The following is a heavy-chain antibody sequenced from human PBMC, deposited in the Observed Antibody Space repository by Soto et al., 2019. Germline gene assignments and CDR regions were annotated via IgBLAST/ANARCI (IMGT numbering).Heavy chain of an antibody. CDR1: GYTFTEFD. Sequence: QVLLVQSGADVKKPGASVKVSCKTSGYTFTEFDLNWVRQAPGQGLEWMGWMNTNTGNTGYAQTFQGRVTMTRDTSISTAYMELRRLRSEDTAVYYCARVVRFFGGHAGYWGQGTLVTVSS. D-gene: IGHD3-3*01. V-gene: IGHV1-8*01. CDR3: ARVVRFFGGHAGY. J-gene: IGHJ4*02. CDR2: MNTNTGNT.